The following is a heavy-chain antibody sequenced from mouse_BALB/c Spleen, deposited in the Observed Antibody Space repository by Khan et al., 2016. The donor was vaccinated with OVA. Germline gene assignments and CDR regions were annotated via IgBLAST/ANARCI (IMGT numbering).Heavy chain of an antibody. V-gene: IGHV1S41*01. D-gene: IGHD1-1*01. J-gene: IGHJ4*01. CDR1: GYTFTSYW. CDR2: IGPGSGSA. Sequence: DLVEPGASVKLSCKAPGYTFTSYWINWIKERPGQGLEWIGQIGPGSGSAYYNELFKGKATLTVDTSSSTVYIQLSSLSSEDSAVYFCARSNYYGRGLYAMDYWGQGTSVTVSS. CDR3: ARSNYYGRGLYAMDY.